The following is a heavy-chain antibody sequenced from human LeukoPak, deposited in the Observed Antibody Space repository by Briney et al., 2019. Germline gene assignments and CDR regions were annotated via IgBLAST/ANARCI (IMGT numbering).Heavy chain of an antibody. CDR1: GFTFSSYS. CDR3: ARGSYYGDIFDY. CDR2: ISSSSSYI. Sequence: GGSLRLSCAASGFTFSSYSMNWVRQAPGKGLEWVSSISSSSSYIYYADSVKGRFTISRDNAKNSLYLQMNSLRAEDTAVYYCARGSYYGDIFDYWGQGTLVTVSS. V-gene: IGHV3-21*01. D-gene: IGHD4-17*01. J-gene: IGHJ4*02.